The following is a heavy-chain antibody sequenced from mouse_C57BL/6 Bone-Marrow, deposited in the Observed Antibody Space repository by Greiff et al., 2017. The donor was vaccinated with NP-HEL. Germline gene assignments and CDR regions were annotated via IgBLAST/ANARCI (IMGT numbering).Heavy chain of an antibody. CDR1: GYAFTNYL. V-gene: IGHV1-54*01. Sequence: QVQLQQSGAELVRPGTSVKVSCKASGYAFTNYLIEWVKQRPGQGLEWIGVINPGSGGTNYNEKFKGKATLTADKSSSTAYMQLSSLTSEDSAVYFGDRGPFAYWGQGTLVTVSA. CDR3: DRGPFAY. CDR2: INPGSGGT. J-gene: IGHJ3*01.